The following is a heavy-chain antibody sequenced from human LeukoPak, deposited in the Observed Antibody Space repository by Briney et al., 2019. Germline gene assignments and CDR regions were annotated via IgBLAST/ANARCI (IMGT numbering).Heavy chain of an antibody. CDR1: GFTFRSYW. Sequence: GGSLTLSCAASGFTFRSYWMHWVRQAPGKGLVWVSRTNSDGRSTTYADSVKGRFTISRDNAKNTLYLHVNSLRAEDTAVYYCARDGPDDYGDYVYSYHGLDVWGQGTTVTVSS. CDR3: ARDGPDDYGDYVYSYHGLDV. J-gene: IGHJ6*02. CDR2: TNSDGRST. V-gene: IGHV3-74*01. D-gene: IGHD4-17*01.